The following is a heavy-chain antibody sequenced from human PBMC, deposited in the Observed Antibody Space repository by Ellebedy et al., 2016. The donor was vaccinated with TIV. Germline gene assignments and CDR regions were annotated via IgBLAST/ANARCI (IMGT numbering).Heavy chain of an antibody. CDR1: GGSMSNYY. J-gene: IGHJ4*02. V-gene: IGHV4-59*12. CDR2: ASHSGTT. Sequence: SETLSLXCSVSGGSMSNYYWTWIRQPPGKGLEWIGSASHSGTTYYNPSLRSRAIIFVDTSKNQFSLKLSSVTAADTAMYYCAREGGDDGGTRSDYWGQGTLVAVSS. D-gene: IGHD1-1*01. CDR3: AREGGDDGGTRSDY.